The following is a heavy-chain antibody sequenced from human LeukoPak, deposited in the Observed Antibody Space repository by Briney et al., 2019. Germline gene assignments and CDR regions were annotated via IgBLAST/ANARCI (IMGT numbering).Heavy chain of an antibody. D-gene: IGHD2-15*01. CDR3: ARHTRYCSGGSCYPVIASS. J-gene: IGHJ5*02. Sequence: PSETLSLTCTVSGGSISSSNYYWGWIRQPPGKGLEWIGSIFYSGSTYYNPSLKSRVTIYVDTSKNQFSLKLSSVTAADTAVYYCARHTRYCSGGSCYPVIASSWGQGTLVTVSS. CDR2: IFYSGST. V-gene: IGHV4-39*01. CDR1: GGSISSSNYY.